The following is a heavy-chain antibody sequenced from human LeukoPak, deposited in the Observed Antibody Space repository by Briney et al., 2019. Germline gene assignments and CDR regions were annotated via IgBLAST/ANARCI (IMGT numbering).Heavy chain of an antibody. V-gene: IGHV3-9*01. CDR2: ISWNSGYI. Sequence: GGSLRLSCAAPGFTFDNYAMHWVRQAPGKGLEWLSIISWNSGYIGYADSVKGRFTISRDNAKKSLDLQMNSLRAEDTAFYYCAKVRGTYSSGYFFDYWGQGTLVTVSS. CDR1: GFTFDNYA. D-gene: IGHD6-19*01. CDR3: AKVRGTYSSGYFFDY. J-gene: IGHJ4*02.